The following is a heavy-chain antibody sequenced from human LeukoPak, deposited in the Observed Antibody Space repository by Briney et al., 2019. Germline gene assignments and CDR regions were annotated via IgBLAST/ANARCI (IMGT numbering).Heavy chain of an antibody. CDR3: AGSGSYHSFPN. Sequence: SETLSLTCTASGGSISSRNYYWGWMRQPPGQGLEWIGSIYYSGTTYYNPSLKSRVSINVDTSNNQFSLYLSSVTAADTAVYYCAGSGSYHSFPNWGQGTLVTVSS. CDR2: IYYSGTT. J-gene: IGHJ4*02. CDR1: GGSISSRNYY. D-gene: IGHD1-26*01. V-gene: IGHV4-39*01.